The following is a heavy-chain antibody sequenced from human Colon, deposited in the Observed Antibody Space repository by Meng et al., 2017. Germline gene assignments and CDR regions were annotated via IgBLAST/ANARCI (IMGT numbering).Heavy chain of an antibody. CDR1: GESISTFY. J-gene: IGHJ4*02. D-gene: IGHD1-26*01. Sequence: QVQLQQWGAGLLKPSETLSLTFAVYGESISTFYWAWIRQSPGKGLEWIGEINHAGTAYYNPSLKSRVTLSIDTSRNQLSLNLRSVTAADTAVYYCANIRDRSFSDSWGQGTLVTVSS. V-gene: IGHV4-34*01. CDR2: INHAGTA. CDR3: ANIRDRSFSDS.